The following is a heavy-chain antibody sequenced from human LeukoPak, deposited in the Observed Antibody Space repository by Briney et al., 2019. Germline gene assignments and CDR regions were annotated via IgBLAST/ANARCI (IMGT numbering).Heavy chain of an antibody. Sequence: ASVKVSCKVSGYTLTELSMHWVRQAPGRGLEWVGGFDPEDGETIYAQKFQGRVTMTRDTSISTAYMELSRLRSDDTAVYYCARAQYSSSWYPPYNWFDPWGQGTLVTVSS. CDR1: GYTLTELS. CDR3: ARAQYSSSWYPPYNWFDP. CDR2: FDPEDGET. J-gene: IGHJ5*02. D-gene: IGHD6-13*01. V-gene: IGHV1-24*01.